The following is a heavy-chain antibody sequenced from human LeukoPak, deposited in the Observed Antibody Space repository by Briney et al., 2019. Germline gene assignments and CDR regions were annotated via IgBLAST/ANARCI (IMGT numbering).Heavy chain of an antibody. D-gene: IGHD4-23*01. V-gene: IGHV4-30-2*01. J-gene: IGHJ3*02. CDR2: IYHSGST. CDR1: GGSISSGGYY. Sequence: SETLSLTCTVSGGSISSGGYYWSWIRQPPGKGLEWIGYIYHSGSTYYNPSLKSRVTISVDTSKNQFSLKLSSVTAADTAVYYCAVPGGNSGSAFDIWGQGTMVTVSS. CDR3: AVPGGNSGSAFDI.